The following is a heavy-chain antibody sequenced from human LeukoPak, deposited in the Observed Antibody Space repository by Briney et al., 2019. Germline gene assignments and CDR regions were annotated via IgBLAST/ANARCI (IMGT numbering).Heavy chain of an antibody. CDR3: AKGRGGSGWYIDY. CDR2: ISSSGSTI. V-gene: IGHV3-48*03. J-gene: IGHJ4*02. Sequence: PGGSLRLSCAASGFTFSRYEMNWVRQAPGKGLEWVSYISSSGSTIYYADSVKGRFTISRDNAKNTLDLQMNSLRAEDTAVYFCAKGRGGSGWYIDYWGQGTLVTVSS. D-gene: IGHD6-19*01. CDR1: GFTFSRYE.